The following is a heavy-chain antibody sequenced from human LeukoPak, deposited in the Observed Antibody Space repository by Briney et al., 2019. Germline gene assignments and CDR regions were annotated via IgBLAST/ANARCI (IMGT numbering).Heavy chain of an antibody. V-gene: IGHV1-18*01. Sequence: ASVKVSCKASGYTFTGYDMHWVRQAPGQGLEWMGWINPYNGDTNYAQKLQGRVTMTTDTSTSTAYMELRRLRSDDTAVYYCPSDAYSGRRYAYNWFDIWGQGTMVTVSS. CDR1: GYTFTGYD. CDR2: INPYNGDT. CDR3: PSDAYSGRRYAYNWFDI. J-gene: IGHJ3*02. D-gene: IGHD1-20*01.